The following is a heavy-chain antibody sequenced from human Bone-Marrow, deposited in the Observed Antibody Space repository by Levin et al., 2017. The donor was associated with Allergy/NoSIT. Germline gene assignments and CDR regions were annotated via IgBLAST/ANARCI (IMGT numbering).Heavy chain of an antibody. V-gene: IGHV3-23*01. CDR2: IVGDGYNR. Sequence: GESLKISCVASGFTFSAYAMNWVRQAPGKGLEWISGIVGDGYNREYADSVKGRFTISRDNSKNTLYLQMDGLRADDTAMYFCTRRAALVFWGQGTPVTVSS. CDR1: GFTFSAYA. D-gene: IGHD6-13*01. J-gene: IGHJ4*02. CDR3: TRRAALVF.